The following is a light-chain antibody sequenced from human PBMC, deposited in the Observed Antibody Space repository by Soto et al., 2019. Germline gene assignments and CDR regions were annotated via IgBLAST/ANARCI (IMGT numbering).Light chain of an antibody. CDR1: QTVRNNY. Sequence: EFVLTQSPGTLSLSPWERATLSCRASQTVRNNYLAWYQQKPGQAPKLLIHDASSRATGIPDRFSGGGSGTDFILTISRLEPEDFAVYYCQQFSSYPLTFGGGTKVDIK. J-gene: IGKJ4*01. CDR2: DAS. V-gene: IGKV3-20*01. CDR3: QQFSSYPLT.